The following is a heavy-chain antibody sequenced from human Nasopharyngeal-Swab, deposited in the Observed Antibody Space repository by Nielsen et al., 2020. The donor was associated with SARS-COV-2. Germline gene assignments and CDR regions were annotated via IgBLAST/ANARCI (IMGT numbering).Heavy chain of an antibody. J-gene: IGHJ4*02. CDR3: ARGYSDTIFGVVIPRYYFDY. CDR1: GFTFSSYS. Sequence: GESLTISCAASGFTFSSYSMNWVRQAPGKGLEWVSAISSSSSYIYYGDSLKGRFTISRDNAKNSLYLQMNSLRDEDTAVYYCARGYSDTIFGVVIPRYYFDYWGQGTLVTVSS. D-gene: IGHD3-3*01. V-gene: IGHV3-21*01. CDR2: ISSSSSYI.